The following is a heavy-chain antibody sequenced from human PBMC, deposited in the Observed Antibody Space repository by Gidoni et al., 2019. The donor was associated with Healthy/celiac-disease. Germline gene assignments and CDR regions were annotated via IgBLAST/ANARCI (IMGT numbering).Heavy chain of an antibody. CDR2: IRSKAYGGTT. D-gene: IGHD3-3*01. CDR3: TRDPEWF. CDR1: A. J-gene: IGHJ4*02. Sequence: AMSWFRQAPGKGLEWVGFIRSKAYGGTTEYAASVKGRFTISRDDSKSIAYLQMNSLNTEDTAVYYCTRDPEWFWGQGTLVTVSS. V-gene: IGHV3-49*03.